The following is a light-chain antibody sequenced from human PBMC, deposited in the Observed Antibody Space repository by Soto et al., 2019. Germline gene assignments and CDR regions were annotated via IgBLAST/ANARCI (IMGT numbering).Light chain of an antibody. V-gene: IGKV1-39*01. CDR1: QYINNY. J-gene: IGKJ2*01. CDR2: AAY. CDR3: QQSYSTPPYT. Sequence: DIQMTQSPSSLSTSVGDRVTITCRASQYINNYLNWYQQKPGKAPKLQIFAAYNLQSGVPSRFSGSGSGTDFTLTISSLQPEDFATYYCQQSYSTPPYTFGQGTKLDMK.